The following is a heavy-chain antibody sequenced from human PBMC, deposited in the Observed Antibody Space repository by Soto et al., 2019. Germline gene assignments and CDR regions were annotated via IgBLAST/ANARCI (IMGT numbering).Heavy chain of an antibody. J-gene: IGHJ4*02. CDR1: GGSISSSNW. CDR3: ARAGSGDYKYKPYYFDY. CDR2: IYHSGST. D-gene: IGHD4-17*01. Sequence: QVQLQESGPGLVKPSGTLSLTCAVSGGSISSSNWWSWVRQPPGKGLEWIGEIYHSGSTNYNPSLTSRVTISVDKSKNQFSLKLSSVTAADTAVYYCARAGSGDYKYKPYYFDYWGQGTLVTVSS. V-gene: IGHV4-4*02.